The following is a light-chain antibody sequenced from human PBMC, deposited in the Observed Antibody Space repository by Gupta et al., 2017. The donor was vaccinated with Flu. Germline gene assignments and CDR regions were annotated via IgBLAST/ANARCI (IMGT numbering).Light chain of an antibody. CDR1: SSNIGSNY. CDR2: RNN. Sequence: QSVLTQPPSASGTPGQRATISCSGSSSNIGSNYVYWYQQLPGTAPKLLIYRNNQRPSGVPDRFSGSKAGTSASRAISGLRSGDEADYYCAAWDDSLSGPVFGGGTKLTVL. J-gene: IGLJ3*02. CDR3: AAWDDSLSGPV. V-gene: IGLV1-47*01.